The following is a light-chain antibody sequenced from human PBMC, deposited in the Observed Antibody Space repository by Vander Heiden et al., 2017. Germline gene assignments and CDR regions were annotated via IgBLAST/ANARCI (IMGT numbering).Light chain of an antibody. CDR1: KLGDKY. J-gene: IGLJ2*01. V-gene: IGLV3-1*01. Sequence: YELTQPPSVSVSPGQTDSITCSGDKLGDKYACWYQQKPGQSPVLVIYQDSKRPSGIPERFSGSNSGNTATLTISGTQAMDEADYYCQAWDSTEEVVFGGGTKLTVL. CDR3: QAWDSTEEVV. CDR2: QDS.